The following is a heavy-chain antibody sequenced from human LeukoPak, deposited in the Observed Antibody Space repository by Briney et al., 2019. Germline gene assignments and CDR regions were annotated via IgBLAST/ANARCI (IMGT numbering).Heavy chain of an antibody. J-gene: IGHJ4*02. D-gene: IGHD1-20*01. CDR2: INPRSGGT. V-gene: IGHV1-2*02. CDR3: VRDVYDWNVYDI. Sequence: GASVKVSCKASGYTFTAHLMQWLRQAPGQGLEWMGWINPRSGGTKYAQKFAGRVTMTTDTSTSTAYMELSRLTPDDTAVFYCVRDVYDWNVYDIWGQGTLVTVSS. CDR1: GYTFTAHL.